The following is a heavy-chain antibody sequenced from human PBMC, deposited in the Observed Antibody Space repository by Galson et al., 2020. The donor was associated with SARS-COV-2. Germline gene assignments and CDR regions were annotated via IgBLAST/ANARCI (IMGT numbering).Heavy chain of an antibody. CDR2: IYTSGST. Sequence: SETLSLTCSVSGDSLTNYWWTWIRQPAGKGLEWIGQIYTSGSTNYDPSLKSRVTMSVDMSKNQFSLKLRSVTAADTAVYYCAKKLGGDSFDIWGQGTMVAVSS. D-gene: IGHD3-16*01. CDR3: AKKLGGDSFDI. J-gene: IGHJ3*02. V-gene: IGHV4-4*07. CDR1: GDSLTNYW.